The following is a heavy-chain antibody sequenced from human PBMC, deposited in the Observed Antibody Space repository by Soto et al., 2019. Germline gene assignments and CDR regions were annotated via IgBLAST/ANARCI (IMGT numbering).Heavy chain of an antibody. V-gene: IGHV4-61*01. CDR3: ARAYDSSGYYFPGY. CDR2: IYYSGST. D-gene: IGHD3-22*01. CDR1: GGSVSSGSYY. J-gene: IGHJ4*02. Sequence: SETLSLTCTVSGGSVSSGSYYWSWIRQPPGKGLEWIGYIYYSGSTNYNPSLKSRVTISVDASKNQFSLKLSSVTAADTAVYFCARAYDSSGYYFPGYWGQGTLVTVSS.